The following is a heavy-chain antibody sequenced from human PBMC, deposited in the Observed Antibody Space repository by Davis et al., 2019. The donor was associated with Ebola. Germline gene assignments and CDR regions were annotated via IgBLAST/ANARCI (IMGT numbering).Heavy chain of an antibody. Sequence: ASVKVSCKASGYTFTSYGISWVRQAPGQGLEWMGWISAYNGNTNYAQKLQGRVTMTTDTSTSTAYMELRSLRSDDTAVYYCARASRDFWSGYFTNWFDPWGQGTLVTVSS. V-gene: IGHV1-18*01. J-gene: IGHJ5*02. CDR2: ISAYNGNT. CDR1: GYTFTSYG. D-gene: IGHD3-3*01. CDR3: ARASRDFWSGYFTNWFDP.